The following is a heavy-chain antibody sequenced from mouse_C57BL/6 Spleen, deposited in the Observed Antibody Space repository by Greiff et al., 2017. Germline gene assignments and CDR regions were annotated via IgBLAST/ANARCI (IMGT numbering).Heavy chain of an antibody. CDR3: ARKPLGYYGSYFDY. D-gene: IGHD1-1*01. J-gene: IGHJ2*01. V-gene: IGHV1-80*01. Sequence: QVQLQQSGAELVKPGASVKISCKASGYAFSSYWMNWVKQRPGKGLEWIGQIYPGDGDTNYNGKFKGKATLTADKSSSTAYMQLSSLTSEDSAVYFCARKPLGYYGSYFDYWGQGTTLTVSS. CDR2: IYPGDGDT. CDR1: GYAFSSYW.